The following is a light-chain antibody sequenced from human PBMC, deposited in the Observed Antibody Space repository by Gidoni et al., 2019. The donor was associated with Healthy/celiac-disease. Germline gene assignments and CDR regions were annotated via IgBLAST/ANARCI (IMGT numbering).Light chain of an antibody. J-gene: IGLJ2*01. Sequence: QSVLTHPPPAPAAPRQKVTISCSGSSSNIGNNYVSWYQQLPGTAPKLLIYDNNKRPSGIPDRFSGSKSGTSATLGITGLQTGDEADYYCGTWDSSLSAGVFGGGTKLTVL. CDR1: SSNIGNNY. CDR3: GTWDSSLSAGV. V-gene: IGLV1-51*01. CDR2: DNN.